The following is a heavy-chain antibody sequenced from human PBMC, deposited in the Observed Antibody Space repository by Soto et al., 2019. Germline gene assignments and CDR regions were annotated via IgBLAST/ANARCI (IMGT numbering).Heavy chain of an antibody. CDR2: IDNDGTST. Sequence: GWSLRLSCAASGFTFSSFWMHWVRQAPGKGLVCVSRIDNDGTSTMYADSVKGRFTISRDNAKNTLYLQMNSLRAEDTAVYYCVRDAWGVHHWGQGTLVTAPQ. D-gene: IGHD3-10*01. CDR3: VRDAWGVHH. CDR1: GFTFSSFW. V-gene: IGHV3-74*03. J-gene: IGHJ1*01.